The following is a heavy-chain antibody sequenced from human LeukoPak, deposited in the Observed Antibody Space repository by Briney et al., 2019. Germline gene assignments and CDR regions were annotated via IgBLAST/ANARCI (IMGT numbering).Heavy chain of an antibody. CDR1: GFTFSSYE. CDR2: ISGNGGVI. V-gene: IGHV3-48*03. D-gene: IGHD7-27*01. Sequence: GGSLRLSCAASGFTFSSYEMNWVRQAPGKGLEWLSYISGNGGVIQYADSVKGRFTLSRDNARNSLYLQMNSLRAEDTAVYYCARGHWGLDSWGQGTLVSVSS. CDR3: ARGHWGLDS. J-gene: IGHJ4*02.